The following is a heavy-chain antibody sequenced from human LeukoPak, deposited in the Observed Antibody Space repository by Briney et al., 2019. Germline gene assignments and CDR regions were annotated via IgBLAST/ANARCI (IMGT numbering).Heavy chain of an antibody. CDR1: GYTFTDYY. J-gene: IGHJ6*02. V-gene: IGHV1-2*04. CDR2: INLYSGGA. Sequence: ASVKVSCKASGYTFTDYYMHWVRQAPGQGLEWMGCINLYSGGAHYAQKFQDWLSMTRDTSINTAYMELSSLRSDDTAVYYCARDILGRSNGGSNYFGTEVWGQGTTVTVSS. D-gene: IGHD2-15*01. CDR3: ARDILGRSNGGSNYFGTEV.